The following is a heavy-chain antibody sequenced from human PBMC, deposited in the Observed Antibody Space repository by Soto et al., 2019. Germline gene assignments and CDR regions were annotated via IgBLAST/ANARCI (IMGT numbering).Heavy chain of an antibody. Sequence: SETPSPTCALSGDTHTSYYLGWVRPPPGKGLQWIGYIHNSGTTSYNPSLNSRVAISLDMSKKQFSLKLRSVTSADTAVYYCARDYYDSVGYTWFDPWSQGTLVTVS. CDR2: IHNSGTT. V-gene: IGHV4-59*01. D-gene: IGHD3-22*01. J-gene: IGHJ5*02. CDR3: ARDYYDSVGYTWFDP. CDR1: GDTHTSYY.